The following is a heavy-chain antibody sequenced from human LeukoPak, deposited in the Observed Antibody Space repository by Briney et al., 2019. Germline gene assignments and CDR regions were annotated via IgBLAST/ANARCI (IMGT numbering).Heavy chain of an antibody. J-gene: IGHJ4*02. CDR2: IRYDGSNK. Sequence: GGSLRLSCAASGFTFSSYGMHWVRQAPGKGLEWVAFIRYDGSNKYYADSVKGRFTISRDNSQSTLFLQVNSLRAEDTAVYYCARAGYGTGQVDYWGQGTLDTVSS. CDR3: ARAGYGTGQVDY. CDR1: GFTFSSYG. D-gene: IGHD5-12*01. V-gene: IGHV3-30*02.